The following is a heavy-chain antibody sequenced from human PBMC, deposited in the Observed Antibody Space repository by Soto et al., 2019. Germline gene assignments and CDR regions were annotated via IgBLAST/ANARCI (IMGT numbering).Heavy chain of an antibody. J-gene: IGHJ4*02. D-gene: IGHD5-18*01. Sequence: QVQLVQSGGEVKKPGASVKVSCKASGYTFTDYGISWLRQAPGQGPEWMAWISTYNGDTKYAQKGQGRVTMTTDTSTTTAYMELRSLRFDDTAVYYCERDNEGGYSAAAPFDYWCQGALVTVSS. CDR3: ERDNEGGYSAAAPFDY. CDR1: GYTFTDYG. CDR2: ISTYNGDT. V-gene: IGHV1-18*01.